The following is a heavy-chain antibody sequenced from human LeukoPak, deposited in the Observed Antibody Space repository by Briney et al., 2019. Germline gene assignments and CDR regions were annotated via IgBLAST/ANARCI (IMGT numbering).Heavy chain of an antibody. Sequence: PSETLSLTCGVFGGSFSAYFWSWIRQPPGKGLEWIGSIYYSGSTYYNPSLKSRVTISVDTSKNQFSLKLSSVTAADTAVYYCARVRDSSGWYYALDYRGQGTLVTVSS. J-gene: IGHJ4*02. D-gene: IGHD6-19*01. CDR3: ARVRDSSGWYYALDY. CDR2: IYYSGST. CDR1: GGSFSAYF. V-gene: IGHV4-34*01.